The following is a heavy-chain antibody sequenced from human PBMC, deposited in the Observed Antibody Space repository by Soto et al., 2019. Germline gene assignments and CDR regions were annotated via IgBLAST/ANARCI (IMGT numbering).Heavy chain of an antibody. CDR2: IYDSVST. D-gene: IGHD4-17*01. J-gene: IGHJ4*02. CDR1: GGSISKNY. CDR3: ARATPVTRKGYYFEY. V-gene: IGHV4-59*01. Sequence: SETLSLTCTVSGGSISKNYWTWIRQPPGKGPEYIGYIYDSVSTHYYPSFKSRVVISVDTSKNQFSLNLRSVTAADTAVYYCARATPVTRKGYYFEYWGQGALVTSPQ.